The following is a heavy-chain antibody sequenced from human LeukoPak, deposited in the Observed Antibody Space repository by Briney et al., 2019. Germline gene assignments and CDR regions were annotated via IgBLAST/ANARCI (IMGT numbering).Heavy chain of an antibody. Sequence: GGSLRLSCTTSGLTFSTSGFNWVRQAPGKGLEWVASIGPTGFDRYHADSIKGRFTISRDNANNFLYPQMDSLRAEDTAVYYCATETNGRHYDYWGQGTLLTVSS. J-gene: IGHJ4*02. CDR3: ATETNGRHYDY. V-gene: IGHV3-21*06. CDR2: IGPTGFDR. CDR1: GLTFSTSG. D-gene: IGHD1-14*01.